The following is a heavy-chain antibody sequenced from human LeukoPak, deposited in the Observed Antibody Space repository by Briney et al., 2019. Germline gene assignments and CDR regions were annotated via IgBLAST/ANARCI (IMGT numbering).Heavy chain of an antibody. Sequence: ASVKVSCKASGYTFTSCGISWVRQAPGQGLEWMGWIDAGNGNTKYSQEFQGRVTITRDTSASTAYMELSSLRSEDMAVYYCTLYNYWGQGTLVTVSS. V-gene: IGHV1-3*03. CDR3: TLYNY. J-gene: IGHJ4*02. D-gene: IGHD1-14*01. CDR1: GYTFTSCG. CDR2: IDAGNGNT.